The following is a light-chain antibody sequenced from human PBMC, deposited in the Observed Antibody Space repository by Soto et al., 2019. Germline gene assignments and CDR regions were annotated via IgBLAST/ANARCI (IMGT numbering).Light chain of an antibody. CDR3: CSYAGSNNVI. J-gene: IGLJ2*01. CDR2: DVT. Sequence: QSALTQPRSVSGSPGQSVTISCTGTSSDVGGYEFVSWYQQHPGKAPKVMIYDVTERPSGVPDRFSGSKSGNTASLTISGLQAEDEADYYCCSYAGSNNVIFGGGTKLTVL. CDR1: SSDVGGYEF. V-gene: IGLV2-11*01.